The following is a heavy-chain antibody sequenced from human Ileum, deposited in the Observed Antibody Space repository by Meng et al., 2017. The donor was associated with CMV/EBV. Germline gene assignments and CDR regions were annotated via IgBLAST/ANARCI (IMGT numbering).Heavy chain of an antibody. J-gene: IGHJ4*02. V-gene: IGHV4-4*07. Sequence: QVQLQESGPGLVKPSETLTLTYSVSGASISNYYWTWIRQPAGKGLEFIGRVSTGGIEYNPSLMSRVTMSLATSRNQLYLNLNSVTAADTAVYYCARAAARGVPVDYWGQGILVTVSS. CDR3: ARAAARGVPVDY. CDR2: VSTGGI. D-gene: IGHD3-10*01. CDR1: GASISNYY.